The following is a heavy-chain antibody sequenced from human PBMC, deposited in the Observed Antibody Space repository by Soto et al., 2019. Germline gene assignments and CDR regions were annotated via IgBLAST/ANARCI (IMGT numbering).Heavy chain of an antibody. Sequence: PSETLSLTCTVSGGSISSYYWSWIRQPPGKGLEWIGYIHYSGSTNYNPSLKSRVTISVDTSKNQFSLKLSSVTAADTAVYYCASLDHDYGDYVFDYWGQGTLVTVPQ. D-gene: IGHD4-17*01. CDR2: IHYSGST. V-gene: IGHV4-59*01. J-gene: IGHJ4*02. CDR1: GGSISSYY. CDR3: ASLDHDYGDYVFDY.